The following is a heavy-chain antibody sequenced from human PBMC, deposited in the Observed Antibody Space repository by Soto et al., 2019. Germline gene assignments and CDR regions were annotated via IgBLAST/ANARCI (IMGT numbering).Heavy chain of an antibody. D-gene: IGHD3-10*01. V-gene: IGHV3-74*01. CDR1: GFTFSDYW. CDR2: IKFDGSSA. Sequence: EVQLVESGGGLVQPGGSLRLSCAASGFTFSDYWIHWVRQAPGKGLVWVSRIKFDGSSANYADSVKGRFTISRDNARDTGYLQMNSLRAEDTAVYYCARGVRGPYGFDVWGQGTMVTVSS. J-gene: IGHJ3*01. CDR3: ARGVRGPYGFDV.